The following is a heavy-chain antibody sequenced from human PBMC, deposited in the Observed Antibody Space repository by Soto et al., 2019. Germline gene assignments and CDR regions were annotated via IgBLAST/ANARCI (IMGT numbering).Heavy chain of an antibody. CDR3: ARSPHFYGYMLGYYYGMDV. CDR1: GFTFTSSA. V-gene: IGHV1-2*04. D-gene: IGHD5-18*01. Sequence: ASVKVSCKASGFTFTSSAVQWVRQAPGQGLEWMGWINPNSGGTNYAQKFQGWVTMTRDTSISTAYMELSRLRSDDTAVYYCARSPHFYGYMLGYYYGMDVWGQGTTVTVSS. J-gene: IGHJ6*02. CDR2: INPNSGGT.